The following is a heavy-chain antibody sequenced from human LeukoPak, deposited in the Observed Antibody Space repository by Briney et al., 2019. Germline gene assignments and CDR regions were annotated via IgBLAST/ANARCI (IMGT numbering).Heavy chain of an antibody. V-gene: IGHV1-2*02. D-gene: IGHD3-22*01. CDR1: GYPFVAYY. Sequence: ASVKVSCKTSGYPFVAYYIHGVRQAPGQGLEWMARINPNGAVTKIAQKFQGRITVSRDTSVTTAYMELSGLISDDTALYYCARDRYYDSSGTNPGERALEIWGQGTMITVSS. CDR3: ARDRYYDSSGTNPGERALEI. J-gene: IGHJ3*02. CDR2: INPNGAVT.